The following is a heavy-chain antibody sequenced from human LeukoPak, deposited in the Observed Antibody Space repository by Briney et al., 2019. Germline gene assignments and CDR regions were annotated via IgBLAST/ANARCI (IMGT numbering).Heavy chain of an antibody. CDR2: ISGSGGST. CDR1: GFTFSSYA. J-gene: IGHJ3*02. Sequence: PGGSLRLSCAASGFTFSSYAMSWVRQAPGKGLEWVSAISGSGGSTYYADSVKGRFTISRDNSKNTLYLQMNSLRAEDTAVYYCAKVALLEWLLIAAFDIWGQGTMVTVSS. CDR3: AKVALLEWLLIAAFDI. D-gene: IGHD3-3*01. V-gene: IGHV3-23*01.